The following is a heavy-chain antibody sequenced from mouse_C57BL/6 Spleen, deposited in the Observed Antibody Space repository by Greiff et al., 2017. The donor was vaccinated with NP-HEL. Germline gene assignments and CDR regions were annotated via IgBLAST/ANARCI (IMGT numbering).Heavy chain of an antibody. Sequence: QVQLQQPGAELVMPGASVKLSCKASGYTFTSYWMHWVKQRPGQGLEWIGEIDPSDSYTNYNQKFKGKSTLTVDKSSSTAYMQLSSLTSEDSAVYYCARGRDWYCDVWGTGTTVTVSS. D-gene: IGHD6-1*01. J-gene: IGHJ1*03. CDR2: IDPSDSYT. CDR3: ARGRDWYCDV. V-gene: IGHV1-69*01. CDR1: GYTFTSYW.